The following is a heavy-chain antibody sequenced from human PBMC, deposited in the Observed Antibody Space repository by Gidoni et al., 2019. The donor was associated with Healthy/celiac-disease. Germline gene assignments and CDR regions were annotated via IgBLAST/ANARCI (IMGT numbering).Heavy chain of an antibody. J-gene: IGHJ4*02. Sequence: QLQLPESGPGLVKPSETMSLTCTFSGGSISSSSYYWGWSRQPPGKGLEWIGSIYYSGSTYYNPSRKSRVTISVDTSKNQVSLKLSSVTAADTAVYYCARTGYSYGYPPFDYWGQGTLVTVSS. V-gene: IGHV4-39*07. CDR3: ARTGYSYGYPPFDY. CDR2: IYYSGST. CDR1: GGSISSSSYY. D-gene: IGHD5-18*01.